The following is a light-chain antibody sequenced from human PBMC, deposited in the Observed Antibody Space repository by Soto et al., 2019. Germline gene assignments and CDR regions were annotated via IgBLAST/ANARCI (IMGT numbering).Light chain of an antibody. CDR3: QQYYSAPYT. J-gene: IGKJ2*01. CDR2: WAS. V-gene: IGKV4-1*01. Sequence: DIVMTQSPDSLAVSLGERATINCKSSQSVLYNSNNKNYLAWYQQKPGHPPKLLIYWASTRESGVPDRFSGSGSGADVTLTIISLQAEDVAVYYCQQYYSAPYTFGQGTKLQIK. CDR1: QSVLYNSNNKNY.